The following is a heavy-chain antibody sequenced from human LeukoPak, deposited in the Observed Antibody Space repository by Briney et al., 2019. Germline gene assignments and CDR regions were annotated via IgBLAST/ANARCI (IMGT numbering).Heavy chain of an antibody. CDR1: GFTFSSYA. J-gene: IGHJ4*02. Sequence: GGSLRLSCAAPGFTFSSYAMSWVRQAPGKGLEWVSAISGSGGSTYYADSVKGRFTISRDNSKNTLYLQMNSLRAEDTAVYYCAKAPRRDCTNGVCYAGVNYFDYWGQGTLVTVSS. CDR2: ISGSGGST. D-gene: IGHD2-8*01. V-gene: IGHV3-23*01. CDR3: AKAPRRDCTNGVCYAGVNYFDY.